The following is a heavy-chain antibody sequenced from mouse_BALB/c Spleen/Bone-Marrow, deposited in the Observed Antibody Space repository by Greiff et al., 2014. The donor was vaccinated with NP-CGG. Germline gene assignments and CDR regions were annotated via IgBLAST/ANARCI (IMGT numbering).Heavy chain of an antibody. Sequence: DLVKPGASVKLSCKASGHNFTSYWINWIKQRPGQGLEWIGRIAPGSGSTYYNEMFKGKAILTVDTSSSTAYIQLSSLSSEDSAVYFCAYYRYDVNYWGQGTTLTVSS. V-gene: IGHV1S41*01. J-gene: IGHJ2*01. CDR2: IAPGSGST. CDR3: AYYRYDVNY. D-gene: IGHD2-14*01. CDR1: GHNFTSYW.